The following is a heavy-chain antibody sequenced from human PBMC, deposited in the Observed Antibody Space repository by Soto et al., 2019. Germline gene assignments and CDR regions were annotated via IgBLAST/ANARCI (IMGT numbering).Heavy chain of an antibody. CDR3: ARVATVTTAIDY. Sequence: ASVKFSCKASGYTFTGYYMHWVRQAPGQGLEWMGWINPNSGGTNYAQKFQGRVTMTRDTSISTAYMELSRLRSDDTAVYYCARVATVTTAIDYWGQGTLVTVSS. J-gene: IGHJ4*02. V-gene: IGHV1-2*02. D-gene: IGHD4-17*01. CDR2: INPNSGGT. CDR1: GYTFTGYY.